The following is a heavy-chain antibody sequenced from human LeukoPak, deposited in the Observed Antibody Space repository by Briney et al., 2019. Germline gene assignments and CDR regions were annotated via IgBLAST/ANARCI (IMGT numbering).Heavy chain of an antibody. CDR1: GFTFSGYW. J-gene: IGHJ6*03. CDR3: AAGGGWDPSFGVVTHIDA. D-gene: IGHD3-3*01. V-gene: IGHV3-74*01. Sequence: GGSLRLSCVTSGFTFSGYWMHWVRQGPEKGLELVSRIDNDGHGIIYADSVKGRFTTSRDNVKNTLYLQMNSLRVEDTAVYYCAAGGGWDPSFGVVTHIDAWGKGTTVAVS. CDR2: IDNDGHGI.